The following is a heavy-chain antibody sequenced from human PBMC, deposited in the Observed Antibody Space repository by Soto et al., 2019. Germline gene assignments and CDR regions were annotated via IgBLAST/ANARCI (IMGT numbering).Heavy chain of an antibody. V-gene: IGHV4-34*01. J-gene: IGHJ4*02. CDR2: INHSGST. Sequence: LXTQSLTYTVDGGYFIGSYWSWIRQPPGKGLEWIGEINHSGSTNYNPSLKSRVTISVDTSKNQFSLKLSSVTAAVTAVYYCARDSSSCLDYWGQGTLVTVSS. D-gene: IGHD6-6*01. CDR3: ARDSSSCLDY. CDR1: GGYFIGSY.